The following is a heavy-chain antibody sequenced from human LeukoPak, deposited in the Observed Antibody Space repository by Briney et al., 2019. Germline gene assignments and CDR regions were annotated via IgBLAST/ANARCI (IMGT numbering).Heavy chain of an antibody. Sequence: GGSLRLSCAASGFTFSSYAMHWVRQAPGKGLEYVSAISSNGGSTYYANSVKGRFTISRDNSKNTLYLQMGSLRAEDMAVYYCARDIGEDTAMVDHFTYYYYYMDVWGKGTTVTVSS. CDR2: ISSNGGST. CDR1: GFTFSSYA. V-gene: IGHV3-64*01. J-gene: IGHJ6*03. D-gene: IGHD5-18*01. CDR3: ARDIGEDTAMVDHFTYYYYYMDV.